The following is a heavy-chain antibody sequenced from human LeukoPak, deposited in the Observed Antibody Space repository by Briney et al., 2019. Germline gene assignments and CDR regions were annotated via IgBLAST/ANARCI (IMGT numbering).Heavy chain of an antibody. J-gene: IGHJ4*02. V-gene: IGHV3-30*04. CDR3: AEDHLGFDY. CDR2: ISYDGSNK. Sequence: AGGSLRLSCAASGFTFSSYAMHWVRQAPGKGLEWVAVISYDGSNKYYADSVKGRFTISRDNSKNTLYLQMNSLRAEDTAVYYCAEDHLGFDYWGQGTLVTVSS. CDR1: GFTFSSYA.